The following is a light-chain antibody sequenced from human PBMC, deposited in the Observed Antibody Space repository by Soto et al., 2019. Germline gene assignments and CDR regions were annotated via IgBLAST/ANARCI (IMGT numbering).Light chain of an antibody. J-gene: IGKJ1*01. V-gene: IGKV1-39*01. CDR3: QQTFGTFPGT. Sequence: DIQMTQSPSSLSASVGDRVTITCRASQNIRIYLNWYQHKPGMAPQLLIYAASNLHSGVPSRFSGSGSGTDFTLTITSLQPEDFATDYCQQTFGTFPGTFGQGTKV. CDR1: QNIRIY. CDR2: AAS.